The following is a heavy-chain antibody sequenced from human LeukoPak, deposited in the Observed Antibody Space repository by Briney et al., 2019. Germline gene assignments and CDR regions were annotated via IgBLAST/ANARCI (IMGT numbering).Heavy chain of an antibody. V-gene: IGHV1-46*01. D-gene: IGHD1-26*01. CDR3: ARDSSGSYYNYFDY. J-gene: IGHJ4*02. Sequence: GASVKVSCKXSGYTFSSYYLHWVRQAPGQGLEWMGIINPSSGSTSYAQKFQGRVTMTWDTSTTTVYVELSNLGSEDTAVYYCARDSSGSYYNYFDYWGQGTLVTVSS. CDR2: INPSSGST. CDR1: GYTFSSYY.